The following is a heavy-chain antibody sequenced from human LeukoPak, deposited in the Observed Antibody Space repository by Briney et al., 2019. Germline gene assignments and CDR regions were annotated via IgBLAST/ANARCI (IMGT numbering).Heavy chain of an antibody. CDR3: AGSVTTDFQH. CDR1: GGSISSYY. Sequence: PSETLSLTCTVSGGSISSYYWSWIRQPPGKGLEWIGYIYYSGSTNYNPSLKSRVTISVDTSKNQFSLKLSSVTAADTAVYYCAGSVTTDFQHWGQGTLVTVSS. J-gene: IGHJ1*01. V-gene: IGHV4-59*01. D-gene: IGHD4-17*01. CDR2: IYYSGST.